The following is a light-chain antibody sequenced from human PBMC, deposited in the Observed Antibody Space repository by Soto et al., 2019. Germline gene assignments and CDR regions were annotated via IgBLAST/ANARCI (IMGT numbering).Light chain of an antibody. Sequence: EIVLTQSPGTLSLSPGERATLSCRASQSIRSNYLAWYQQKPGQAPRLLIYGASSRATGIPDRFSGSGSGTEFTLTISSLQPDDFATYYCQQYNSYSPLTFGGGTKVDI. V-gene: IGKV3-20*01. CDR1: QSIRSNY. CDR3: QQYNSYSPLT. J-gene: IGKJ4*01. CDR2: GAS.